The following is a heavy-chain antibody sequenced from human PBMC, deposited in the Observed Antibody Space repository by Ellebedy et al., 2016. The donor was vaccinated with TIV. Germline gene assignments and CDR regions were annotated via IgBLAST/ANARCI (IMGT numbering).Heavy chain of an antibody. V-gene: IGHV4-34*01. CDR3: ARGHCSSTSCYVYYYYYMDV. CDR1: GGSFSGYY. D-gene: IGHD2-2*01. Sequence: SETLSLXXAVYGGSFSGYYWSWICQPPGKGLEWIGEINHSGSTNYNPSLKSRVTISVDTSKNQFSLKLSSVTAADTAVYYCARGHCSSTSCYVYYYYYMDVWGKGTTVTVSS. J-gene: IGHJ6*03. CDR2: INHSGST.